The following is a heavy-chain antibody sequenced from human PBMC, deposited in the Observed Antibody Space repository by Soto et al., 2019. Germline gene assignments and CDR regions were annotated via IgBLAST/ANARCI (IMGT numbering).Heavy chain of an antibody. Sequence: QLQLQESGPGLVKPSETLSLTCTVSGDSISSSSNHWGWIRQPPGKGLEWSGNIYYSENTYYNPSLKSRVTISVGTSKNQFSLRLTSVTAADTAVYYCATHPPYGPLDYWGQGTLVTVSS. CDR1: GDSISSSSNH. D-gene: IGHD4-17*01. CDR2: IYYSENT. J-gene: IGHJ4*02. CDR3: ATHPPYGPLDY. V-gene: IGHV4-39*01.